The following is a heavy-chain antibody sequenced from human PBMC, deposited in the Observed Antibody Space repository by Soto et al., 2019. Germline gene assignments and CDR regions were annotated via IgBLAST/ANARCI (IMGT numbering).Heavy chain of an antibody. CDR1: GGSFSGYY. J-gene: IGHJ4*02. CDR3: AREAKGSGWYVDY. CDR2: INHSGST. Sequence: QVQLQQWGAGLLKPSETLSLTCAVYGGSFSGYYWSWIRQPPGKGLEWIGEINHSGSTNYNPSLKSRVTISVDTSKNQFSLKLSSVTAADTAVYYCAREAKGSGWYVDYWGQGTLVTVSS. D-gene: IGHD6-19*01. V-gene: IGHV4-34*01.